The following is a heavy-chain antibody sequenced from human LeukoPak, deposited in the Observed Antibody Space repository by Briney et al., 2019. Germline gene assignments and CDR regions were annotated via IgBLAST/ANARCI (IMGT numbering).Heavy chain of an antibody. CDR1: GFTVSINC. V-gene: IGHV3-53*01. D-gene: IGHD3-22*01. CDR2: IYSGGST. Sequence: PGGSLRLSCAASGFTVSINCMSWVRQAPGKGLEWVSVIYSGGSTYYADSVKGRFTISRDNSKNTLYLQMNSLRAEDTAVYYCARGLVYYDSSGYLYYWGQGTLVTVSS. J-gene: IGHJ4*02. CDR3: ARGLVYYDSSGYLYY.